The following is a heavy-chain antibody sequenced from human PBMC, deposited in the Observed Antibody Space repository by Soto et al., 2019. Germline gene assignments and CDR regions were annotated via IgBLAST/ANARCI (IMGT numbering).Heavy chain of an antibody. CDR2: ISWNSGSI. CDR3: AKDKGDMVRGVNFDY. Sequence: GGSLRLSCAASGFTFDDYAMHWVRQAPGKGLEWVSGISWNSGSIGYADSVKGRFTISRDNAKNSLYLQMNSLRAEDTALYYCAKDKGDMVRGVNFDYWGQGTLVTVSS. D-gene: IGHD3-10*01. CDR1: GFTFDDYA. V-gene: IGHV3-9*01. J-gene: IGHJ4*02.